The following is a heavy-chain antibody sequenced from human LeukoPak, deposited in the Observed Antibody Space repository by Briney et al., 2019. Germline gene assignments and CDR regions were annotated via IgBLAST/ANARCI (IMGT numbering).Heavy chain of an antibody. CDR2: IRSKAYGGTT. V-gene: IGHV3-49*04. CDR3: TRDRPQDYYDSSGYYYPPLFDY. CDR1: GFTFGDYA. J-gene: IGHJ4*02. D-gene: IGHD3-22*01. Sequence: GGSLRLSCTASGFTFGDYAMSWVRQAPGKGLEWVGFIRSKAYGGTTEYAASVKGRFTISGDDSKSIAYLQMNSLKTEDTAVYYCTRDRPQDYYDSSGYYYPPLFDYWGQGTLVTVSS.